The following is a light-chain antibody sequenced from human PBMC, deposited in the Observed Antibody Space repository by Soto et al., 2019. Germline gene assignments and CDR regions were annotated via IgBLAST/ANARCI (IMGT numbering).Light chain of an antibody. CDR3: AKCDSRLSARV. V-gene: IGLV1-51*01. CDR1: SSNIGNNY. J-gene: IGLJ3*02. CDR2: DNN. Sequence: QAVLTQPPSVSAAPGQKVTISCSGSSSNIGNNYVSWYQQLPGTAPKLLIYDNNRRPSGVPDRLSGSKSGTSATLGITGLQTGAEADYYCAKCDSRLSARVFGGGTKLTGL.